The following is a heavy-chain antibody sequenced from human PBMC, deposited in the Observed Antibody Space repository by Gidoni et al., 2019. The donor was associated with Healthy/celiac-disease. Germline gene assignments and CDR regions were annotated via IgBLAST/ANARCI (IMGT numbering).Heavy chain of an antibody. V-gene: IGHV3-15*07. CDR1: GFTFSNAW. CDR2: IKSKTDGGTT. J-gene: IGHJ4*02. D-gene: IGHD5-18*01. CDR3: TTEYRPPAMDDY. Sequence: EVQLVESGGGLVKPGGSLRLSCAASGFTFSNAWMNWVRQGPGKGLEWVGRIKSKTDGGTTDYAAPVKGRFTNSRDDSKNTLYLQMNSLKTEDTAVYYCTTEYRPPAMDDYWGQGTLVTVSS.